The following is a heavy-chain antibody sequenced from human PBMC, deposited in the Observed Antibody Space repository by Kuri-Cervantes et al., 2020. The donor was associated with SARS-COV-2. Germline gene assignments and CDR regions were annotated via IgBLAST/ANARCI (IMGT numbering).Heavy chain of an antibody. CDR3: ARGMELYIPRAFVI. J-gene: IGHJ3*02. V-gene: IGHV4-34*01. D-gene: IGHD1-7*01. Sequence: SQTLSLTCAVYGGSFSGYYWSWIRQPPGKGLEWIGEINHSGSTNYNPSLKSRVTISVDTSKNQFSLKLSSVTAADTAVYYCARGMELYIPRAFVIWGQGRM. CDR2: INHSGST. CDR1: GGSFSGYY.